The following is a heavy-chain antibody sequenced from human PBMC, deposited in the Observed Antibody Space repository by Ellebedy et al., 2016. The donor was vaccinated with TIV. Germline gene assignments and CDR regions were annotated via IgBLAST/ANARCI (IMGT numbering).Heavy chain of an antibody. Sequence: GESLKISCAASGFTFSSHSMTWVRQAPGKGLEWVATISYISGATFYPDSVKGRFTISRDNSNNTLYLQMNSLRAEDTAMYYCAKGRGSSDAFDFWGQGTMVTVS. CDR1: GFTFSSHS. J-gene: IGHJ3*01. D-gene: IGHD3-10*01. CDR2: ISYISGAT. V-gene: IGHV3-23*01. CDR3: AKGRGSSDAFDF.